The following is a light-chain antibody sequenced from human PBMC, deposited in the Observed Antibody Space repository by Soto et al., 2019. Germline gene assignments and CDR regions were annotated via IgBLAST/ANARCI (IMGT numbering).Light chain of an antibody. CDR2: SAF. CDR1: QSISNS. V-gene: IGKV3-15*01. Sequence: EIVLTQSPATVSASPGESATLSCRASQSISNSLAWYQQKPGQAPRLVIYSAFTRATGIPARFSGSGSGTEFTLTISSLQSEDFAIYYCQQYNKWPPWTFGQGTKVEIK. CDR3: QQYNKWPPWT. J-gene: IGKJ1*01.